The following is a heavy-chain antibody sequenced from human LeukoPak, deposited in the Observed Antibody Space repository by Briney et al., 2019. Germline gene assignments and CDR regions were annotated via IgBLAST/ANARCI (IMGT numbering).Heavy chain of an antibody. Sequence: MSGGSLRLSCAASGFTFSDYYMSWIRQAPGKGLEWVSYISSSGSTIYYADSVKGRFTISRDNAKNSLYLQMNSLRAEDTAVYYCARLPRPLSYYYGSGSPLGGWFDPWGQGTLVTVSS. CDR3: ARLPRPLSYYYGSGSPLGGWFDP. V-gene: IGHV3-11*04. D-gene: IGHD3-10*01. J-gene: IGHJ5*02. CDR1: GFTFSDYY. CDR2: ISSSGSTI.